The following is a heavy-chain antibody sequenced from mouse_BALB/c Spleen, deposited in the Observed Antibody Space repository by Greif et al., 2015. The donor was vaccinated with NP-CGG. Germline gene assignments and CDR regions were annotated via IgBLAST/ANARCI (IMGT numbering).Heavy chain of an antibody. V-gene: IGHV5-12-1*01. CDR1: GFAFSSYD. J-gene: IGHJ4*01. CDR3: ARYDCYYYYAMDY. CDR2: ISSGGGST. Sequence: EVKLVESGGGLVKPGGSLKFSCAASGFAFSSYDMSWVRQTPEKRLEWVAYISSGGGSTYYPDTVKGRFTISRDNAKNTLCLQMSSLKSEDTAMYYCARYDCYYYYAMDYWGQGTSVTVSS. D-gene: IGHD2-12*01.